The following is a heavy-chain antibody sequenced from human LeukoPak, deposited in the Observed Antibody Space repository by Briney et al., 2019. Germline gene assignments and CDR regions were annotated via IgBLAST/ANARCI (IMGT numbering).Heavy chain of an antibody. CDR1: GGSISSGSYY. Sequence: SETLSLTCTVSGGSISSGSYYWSWIRQPAGKGLEWIGRIYTSGSTNYNPSLKSRVTISVDTSKNQFSLKLSSVTAADTAVYYFARDLGSHYWGQGTLVTVSS. D-gene: IGHD3-16*01. J-gene: IGHJ4*02. CDR2: IYTSGST. V-gene: IGHV4-61*02. CDR3: ARDLGSHY.